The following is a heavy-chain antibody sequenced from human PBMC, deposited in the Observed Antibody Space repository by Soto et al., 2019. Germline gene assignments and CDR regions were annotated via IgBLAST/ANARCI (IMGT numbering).Heavy chain of an antibody. J-gene: IGHJ4*02. V-gene: IGHV4-34*01. D-gene: IGHD2-8*02. CDR1: GGSFSGYY. Sequence: SETLSLTCTVYGGSFSGYYWTWIRQPPGTGLECIGKINHSGSTNYNPSLKSRVTISVDTSKNQFSLKLTSVTAADTAVYYCARDKITGLFDYWGQGTLVTVSS. CDR3: ARDKITGLFDY. CDR2: INHSGST.